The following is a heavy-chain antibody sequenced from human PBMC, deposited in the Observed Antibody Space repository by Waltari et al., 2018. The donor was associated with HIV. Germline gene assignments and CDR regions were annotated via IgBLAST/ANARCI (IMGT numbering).Heavy chain of an antibody. CDR1: DGSFGGYY. CDR2: INHSENT. J-gene: IGHJ4*02. Sequence: QVQLQQWGAGLWKPSETLSLTCGVYDGSFGGYYWSWIRQTPGKGLEWIGEINHSENTNYNPSLKSRVTVSLDTSKNQFSLRLNSVTAADTAVYYCARGRGSGRYNGVFDHWGQGTLVTVSS. V-gene: IGHV4-34*01. D-gene: IGHD1-26*01. CDR3: ARGRGSGRYNGVFDH.